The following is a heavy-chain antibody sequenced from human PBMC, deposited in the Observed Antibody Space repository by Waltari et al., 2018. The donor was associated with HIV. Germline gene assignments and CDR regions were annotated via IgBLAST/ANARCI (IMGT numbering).Heavy chain of an antibody. D-gene: IGHD3-10*01. CDR2: IRSKPFGGTT. CDR3: TRGRPGDSYYYAMDV. Sequence: EEQMVESGGGLIQPGRSLRLSCVTSGFTFSDFAVTWVRQAPGKGREWVGFIRSKPFGGTTEYAASVKGRFTISRDDSKNMAFLQMTRLKTEDTGVFYCTRGRPGDSYYYAMDVWGRGTTVTVSS. V-gene: IGHV3-49*04. J-gene: IGHJ6*02. CDR1: GFTFSDFA.